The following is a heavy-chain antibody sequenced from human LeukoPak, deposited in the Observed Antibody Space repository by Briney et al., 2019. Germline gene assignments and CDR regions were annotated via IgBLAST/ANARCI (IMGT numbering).Heavy chain of an antibody. D-gene: IGHD1-26*01. Sequence: SETLSLTCTVSGGSISSGDYYWSWIRQPPGKGLEWIGHIYYSGSTYYNPSLKSRVTISVDTSKNQFSLKLSSVTAADTAVYYCAREPVGATHFDYWGQGTLVTVSS. CDR3: AREPVGATHFDY. J-gene: IGHJ4*02. CDR1: GGSISSGDYY. CDR2: IYYSGST. V-gene: IGHV4-30-4*01.